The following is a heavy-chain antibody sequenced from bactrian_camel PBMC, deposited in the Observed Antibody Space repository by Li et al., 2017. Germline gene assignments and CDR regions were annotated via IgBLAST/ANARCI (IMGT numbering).Heavy chain of an antibody. Sequence: HVQLVESGGGSVQAGGSLRLSCTASGFAVDASDMGWYRQAPGNECEMVSTTSNDIITYYLNSVKGRFTISQDNVKNTVSLQMNSLKPEDTAMYYCAAAPGSDTWCGLETYAYNVWGQGTQVTVS. J-gene: IGHJ4*01. V-gene: IGHV3S63*01. D-gene: IGHD2*01. CDR1: GFAVDASD. CDR3: AAAPGSDTWCGLETYAYNV. CDR2: TTSNDIIT.